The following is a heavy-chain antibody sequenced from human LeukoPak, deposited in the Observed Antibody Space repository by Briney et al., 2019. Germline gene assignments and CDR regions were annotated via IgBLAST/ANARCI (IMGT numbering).Heavy chain of an antibody. J-gene: IGHJ3*02. CDR3: ARVREYQLLFLSDPGAFDI. CDR1: GFTFSSYS. V-gene: IGHV3-48*04. CDR2: ISSSSSTI. Sequence: GGSLRLSCAASGFTFSSYSMNWVRQAPGKGLEWVSYISSSSSTIYYADSVKGRFTISRDNAKSSLYLQMNSLRAEDTAVYYCARVREYQLLFLSDPGAFDIWGQGTMVTVSS. D-gene: IGHD2-2*01.